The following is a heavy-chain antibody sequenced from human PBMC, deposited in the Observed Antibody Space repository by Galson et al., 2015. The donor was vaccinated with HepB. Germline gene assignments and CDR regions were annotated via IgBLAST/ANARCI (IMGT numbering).Heavy chain of an antibody. J-gene: IGHJ6*02. Sequence: SLRLSCAASGFTFRSYWMTWVRQAPGRGLEWVANIKQDGSEKYYVDSVTGRFTISRGNAKDSLFLQMNYLRVEDTAVYYCARRGAPMDVWGQGTTVTVSS. D-gene: IGHD3-16*01. CDR2: IKQDGSEK. V-gene: IGHV3-7*03. CDR1: GFTFRSYW. CDR3: ARRGAPMDV.